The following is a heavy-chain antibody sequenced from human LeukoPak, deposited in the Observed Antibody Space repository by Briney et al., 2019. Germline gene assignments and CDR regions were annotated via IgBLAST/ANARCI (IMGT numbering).Heavy chain of an antibody. J-gene: IGHJ4*02. Sequence: GGSLRLSCAASGFTFSSYWMSWVRQAPGKGLEWVANIKQDGSEKYYVGSVKGRFTISRDNAKNSLYLQMNSLRAEDTALYYCAKDISSVTPYYFDYWGQGTLVTVSS. D-gene: IGHD4-11*01. CDR3: AKDISSVTPYYFDY. CDR2: IKQDGSEK. V-gene: IGHV3-7*03. CDR1: GFTFSSYW.